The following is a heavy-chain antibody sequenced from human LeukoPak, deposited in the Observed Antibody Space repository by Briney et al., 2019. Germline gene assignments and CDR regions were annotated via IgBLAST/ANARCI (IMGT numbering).Heavy chain of an antibody. CDR3: AISGVRCSGGSCYSPPTYYFDY. J-gene: IGHJ4*02. D-gene: IGHD2-15*01. V-gene: IGHV3-23*01. CDR2: ISGSGGST. Sequence: GGSLRLSCAASGFTFSSYAMSWVRQAPGEGLEWVSAISGSGGSTYYADSVKGRFTISRDNSKNTLYLQMNSLRAEDTAVYYCAISGVRCSGGSCYSPPTYYFDYWGQGTLVTVSS. CDR1: GFTFSSYA.